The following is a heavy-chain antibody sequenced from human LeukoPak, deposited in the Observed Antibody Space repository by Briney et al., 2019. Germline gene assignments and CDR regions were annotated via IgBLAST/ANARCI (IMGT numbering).Heavy chain of an antibody. CDR1: GGSISSGDYY. J-gene: IGHJ4*02. Sequence: SQTLSLTCTVSGGSISSGDYYWSWVRQPPGKGREWIEYIYYSGSTSYNPSLQSRVTISVDTSKHQFSLKLSSVTAADTAVYYCARIRNDYYDSSGYPFDYWGQGTLVTVSS. V-gene: IGHV4-30-4*01. D-gene: IGHD3-22*01. CDR2: IYYSGST. CDR3: ARIRNDYYDSSGYPFDY.